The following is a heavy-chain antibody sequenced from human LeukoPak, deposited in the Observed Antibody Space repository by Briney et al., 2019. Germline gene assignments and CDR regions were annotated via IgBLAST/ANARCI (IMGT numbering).Heavy chain of an antibody. CDR2: IYIGGST. D-gene: IGHD3-16*01. Sequence: PGGSLRPSCAASGFTVSSNYMSWVRQAPGKGLEWVSIIYIGGSTYYADSFKSRFTIYRHNSKNTLYLQVISLRAEDTAVYYCAREVGGSAFDIWGEGTMATVSS. CDR3: AREVGGSAFDI. J-gene: IGHJ3*02. CDR1: GFTVSSNY. V-gene: IGHV3-53*04.